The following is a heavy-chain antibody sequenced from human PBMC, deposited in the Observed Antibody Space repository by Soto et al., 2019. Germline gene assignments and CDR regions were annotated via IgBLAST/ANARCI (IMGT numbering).Heavy chain of an antibody. CDR2: IIPIFSTP. D-gene: IGHD3-22*01. CDR3: ARPIQYYFDTSAQSAWFDP. V-gene: IGHV1-69*13. Sequence: SVKVSCKASGYNFNSYTISWVRQAPGQGLEWMGGIIPIFSTPNYAQKFQGRVTITADESTSTAYMELSSLRSEDTAVYYCARPIQYYFDTSAQSAWFDPWGQGTLVTVSS. CDR1: GYNFNSYT. J-gene: IGHJ5*02.